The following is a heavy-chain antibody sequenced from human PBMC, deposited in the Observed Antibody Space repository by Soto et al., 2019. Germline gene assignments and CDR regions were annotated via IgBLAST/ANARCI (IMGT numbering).Heavy chain of an antibody. J-gene: IGHJ6*02. CDR1: GGSFSGYY. CDR3: ARGAQWLQSYYYYYYGMDV. D-gene: IGHD6-19*01. V-gene: IGHV4-34*01. CDR2: INHSGST. Sequence: QVQLQQWGAGLLKPSETLSLTCAVYGGSFSGYYWSWIRQPPGKGLEWIGEINHSGSTNYNPSLKSRVTISVDTSKNQFSLKLSSVTAADTAVYYCARGAQWLQSYYYYYYGMDVWGQGTTVTVSS.